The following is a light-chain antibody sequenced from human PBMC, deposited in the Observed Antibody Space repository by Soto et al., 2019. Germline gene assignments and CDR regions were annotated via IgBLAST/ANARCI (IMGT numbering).Light chain of an antibody. CDR2: GAS. V-gene: IGKV3-20*01. J-gene: IGKJ1*01. Sequence: EIVLTQSPGTLSLSPGEGATLSCRASQSVSRSYLAWYQQKPGQAPRLLIYGASSRATGIPDRFSGSGSGTDFTLTISGLQSEDFAVYYCQEYFQWPPGMLGPGTKVDIK. CDR3: QEYFQWPPGM. CDR1: QSVSRSY.